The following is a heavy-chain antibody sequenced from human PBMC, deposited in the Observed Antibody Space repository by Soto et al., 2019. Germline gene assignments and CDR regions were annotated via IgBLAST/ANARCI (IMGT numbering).Heavy chain of an antibody. D-gene: IGHD3-9*01. Sequence: GASVKVSCKASGYTFTSYYMHWVRQAPGQGLEWMGIINPSGGSTSYAQKFQGRVTMTRDTSTSTVYMELSSLRSEDTAVYYCASTYYDILTGPYYYYGMDVWGQGTTVTVSS. CDR3: ASTYYDILTGPYYYYGMDV. V-gene: IGHV1-46*03. CDR2: INPSGGST. J-gene: IGHJ6*02. CDR1: GYTFTSYY.